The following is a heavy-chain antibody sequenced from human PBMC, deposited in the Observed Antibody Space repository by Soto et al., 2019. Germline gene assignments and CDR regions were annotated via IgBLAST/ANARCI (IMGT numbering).Heavy chain of an antibody. D-gene: IGHD5-12*01. CDR1: GGTFSSYA. Sequence: QVQLVQSGAEVKKPGSSVKVSCKASGGTFSSYAISWVRQAPGQGLEWMGGIIPIFGTANYAQKFQGRVTITADDSTSTAYRELSSLRSEDTAVYYCARDHSGYDFYYYYGMDVWGQGTTVTVSS. CDR2: IIPIFGTA. J-gene: IGHJ6*02. CDR3: ARDHSGYDFYYYYGMDV. V-gene: IGHV1-69*01.